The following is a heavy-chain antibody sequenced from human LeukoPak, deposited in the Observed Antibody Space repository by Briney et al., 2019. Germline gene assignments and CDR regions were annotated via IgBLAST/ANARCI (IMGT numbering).Heavy chain of an antibody. D-gene: IGHD3-9*01. CDR1: GFTFSSYG. CDR2: IRYDGSNK. Sequence: PGGSLRLSCAASGFTFSSYGMHWVRQAPGKGLEWVAFIRYDGSNKYYADSVKGRFTISRGNSKNTLYLQMNSLRAEGTAVYYCAKGDHYDILTGYYKGNLFDYWGQGTLVTVSS. CDR3: AKGDHYDILTGYYKGNLFDY. V-gene: IGHV3-30*02. J-gene: IGHJ4*02.